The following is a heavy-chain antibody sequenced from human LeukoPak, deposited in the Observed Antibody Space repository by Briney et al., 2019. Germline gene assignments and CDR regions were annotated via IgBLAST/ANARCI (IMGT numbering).Heavy chain of an antibody. V-gene: IGHV1-46*01. CDR2: INPSGGST. Sequence: ASVKVSCKASGYPFTSYYIHWVRQAPGQGLEWMGLINPSGGSTSYAQKFQGRLTMTRDTSTSTVYMELSSLTSEDTAVYYCARDRGTVTDVGVYWGQGTLVTVSS. D-gene: IGHD4-17*01. CDR1: GYPFTSYY. CDR3: ARDRGTVTDVGVY. J-gene: IGHJ4*02.